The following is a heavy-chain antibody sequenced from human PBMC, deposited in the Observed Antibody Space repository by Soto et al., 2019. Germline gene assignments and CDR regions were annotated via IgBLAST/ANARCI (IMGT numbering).Heavy chain of an antibody. CDR2: IIPMFGTA. V-gene: IGHV1-69*13. Sequence: SVKVSCKASGGTFSSYAISWVRQAPGQGLEWMGGIIPMFGTAKYAQKFQGRVTITAYESTSTAYMELSSLRSEDTAVYYCARGVVEMATIKYFDYWGQGTLVTVSS. D-gene: IGHD2-2*01. J-gene: IGHJ4*02. CDR1: GGTFSSYA. CDR3: ARGVVEMATIKYFDY.